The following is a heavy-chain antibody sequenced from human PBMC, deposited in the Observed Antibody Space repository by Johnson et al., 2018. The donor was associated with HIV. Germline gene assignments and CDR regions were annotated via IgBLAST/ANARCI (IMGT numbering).Heavy chain of an antibody. J-gene: IGHJ3*02. CDR3: SKDKARWELLAFDI. CDR1: GFTFSS. V-gene: IGHV3-23*04. Sequence: VQLVESGGGVVQPGRSLRLSCAASGFTFSSMHWDRQAPGKGLEWVSAISGRGGTTYYADSVTGRFIISRDNSKNTLYLQMNSLRAEDTAVYHCSKDKARWELLAFDIWGQGTMVTVSS. CDR2: ISGRGGTT. D-gene: IGHD1-26*01.